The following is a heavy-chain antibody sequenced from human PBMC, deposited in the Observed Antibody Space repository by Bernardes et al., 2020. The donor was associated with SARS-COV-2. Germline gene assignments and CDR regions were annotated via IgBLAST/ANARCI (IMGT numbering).Heavy chain of an antibody. CDR3: AKDIRAAREGGWFDP. J-gene: IGHJ5*02. Sequence: SLRLSCAASGFTFDDYAMHWVRQAPGKGLEWVSGISWNSGSIGYADSVKGRFTISRDNAKNSLYLQMNSLRAEDTALYYCAKDIRAAREGGWFDPWGQGTLVTVSS. CDR1: GFTFDDYA. V-gene: IGHV3-9*01. CDR2: ISWNSGSI. D-gene: IGHD6-6*01.